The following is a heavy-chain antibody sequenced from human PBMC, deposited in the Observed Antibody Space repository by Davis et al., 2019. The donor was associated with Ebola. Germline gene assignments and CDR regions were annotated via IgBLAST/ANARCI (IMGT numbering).Heavy chain of an antibody. CDR1: GFTFSSYA. Sequence: GESLKIPCAAPGFTFSSYAMHWVRQAPGKGLEYVSAISSNGGSTYYADSVKGRFTISRDNSKNTLYLQMSSLRAEDTAVYYCVKDLLWDFDYWGQGTLVTVSS. CDR3: VKDLLWDFDY. D-gene: IGHD2-21*01. J-gene: IGHJ4*02. CDR2: ISSNGGST. V-gene: IGHV3-64D*08.